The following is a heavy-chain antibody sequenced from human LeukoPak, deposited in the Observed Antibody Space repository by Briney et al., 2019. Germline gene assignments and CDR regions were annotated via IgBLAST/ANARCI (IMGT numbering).Heavy chain of an antibody. CDR1: GFTVSSNY. V-gene: IGHV3-66*01. CDR3: AKVAAVPAAIPHY. J-gene: IGHJ4*02. D-gene: IGHD2-2*02. CDR2: IYSGGST. Sequence: GGSLRLSCAASGFTVSSNYMSWVRQAPGKGLEWVSVIYSGGSTYYADSVKGRFTISRDNSKNTLYLQMNSLRAEDTAVYYCAKVAAVPAAIPHYWGQGTLVTVSS.